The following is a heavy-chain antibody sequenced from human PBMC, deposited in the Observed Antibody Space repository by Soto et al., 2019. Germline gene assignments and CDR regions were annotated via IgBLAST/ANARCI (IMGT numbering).Heavy chain of an antibody. Sequence: QVQLVQSGDEVRKPGSSVKVSCKASGYIFVNYGIAWVRQAPGQGLEWMGWISPYSGNTHYASKVQGRLIMTTDTAQSTAYMDLGSLTYDDTAVYYFARVDKYVTPPPQDVWGHRTKVTVSS. CDR3: ARVDKYVTPPPQDV. J-gene: IGHJ3*01. CDR2: ISPYSGNT. V-gene: IGHV1-18*01. D-gene: IGHD3-16*02. CDR1: GYIFVNYG.